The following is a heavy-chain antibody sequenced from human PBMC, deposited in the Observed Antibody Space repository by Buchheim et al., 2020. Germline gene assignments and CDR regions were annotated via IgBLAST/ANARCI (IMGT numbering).Heavy chain of an antibody. J-gene: IGHJ6*02. CDR3: AREAIAVAGTGGSYYGMDV. CDR2: INPNSGGT. V-gene: IGHV1-2*04. CDR1: GYTFTGYY. Sequence: QVQLVQSGAEVKKPGASVKVSCKASGYTFTGYYMHWVRQAPGQGLEWMGWINPNSGGTNYAQKFQGWVTMTRDPSISPAYMELSRLRSDDTAVYYCAREAIAVAGTGGSYYGMDVWGQGTT. D-gene: IGHD6-19*01.